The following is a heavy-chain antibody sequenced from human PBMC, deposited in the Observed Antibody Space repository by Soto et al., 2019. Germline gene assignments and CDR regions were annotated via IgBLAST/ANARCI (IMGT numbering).Heavy chain of an antibody. CDR2: IIPSFGTT. J-gene: IGHJ4*02. Sequence: VASVQASGKASAYTFTSYYMHCVRQAPGQGLEWMGMIIPSFGTTNYAQKFQGRVTITADASTSTAYMELSSLRSEDTAVYYCARVVVTRGFDYWGQGTLVTVSS. D-gene: IGHD2-21*02. V-gene: IGHV1-46*01. CDR3: ARVVVTRGFDY. CDR1: AYTFTSYY.